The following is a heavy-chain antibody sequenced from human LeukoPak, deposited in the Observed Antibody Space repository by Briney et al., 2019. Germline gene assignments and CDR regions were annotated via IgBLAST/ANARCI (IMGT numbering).Heavy chain of an antibody. CDR1: GFTYSSYG. CDR3: ARDAGTCSSTSCYSPLYYYGMDV. Sequence: PGGTLGLSCAASGFTYSSYGMHWVRQAPGKGLEWVVVIWYDGSNKYYADSVKGGFTISRDISKNTLYLQMNSLRAEDTAVYYCARDAGTCSSTSCYSPLYYYGMDVWGRGTTVTVSS. D-gene: IGHD2-2*02. CDR2: IWYDGSNK. J-gene: IGHJ6*02. V-gene: IGHV3-33*01.